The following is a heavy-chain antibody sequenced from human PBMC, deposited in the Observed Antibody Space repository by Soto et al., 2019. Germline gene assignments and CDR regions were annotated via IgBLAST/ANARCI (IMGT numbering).Heavy chain of an antibody. V-gene: IGHV1-2*02. Sequence: QLHLVQSGAVVKKPGASVTVSCSASGYPVTAYYMHWVRQAPGRGLEWMGGINPATGAAKYTQTFQGRGPMTRDTSTSKVFMELGGLTSEDTAVFYWARGGGVGVAGSAAFDMWGQGTLVTVSS. CDR1: GYPVTAYY. CDR3: ARGGGVGVAGSAAFDM. CDR2: INPATGAA. D-gene: IGHD3-3*01. J-gene: IGHJ3*02.